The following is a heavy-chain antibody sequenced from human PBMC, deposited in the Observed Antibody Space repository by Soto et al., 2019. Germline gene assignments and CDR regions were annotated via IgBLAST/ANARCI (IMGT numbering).Heavy chain of an antibody. J-gene: IGHJ6*03. V-gene: IGHV3-23*01. CDR3: AKDLAQVVPAAMPYYYYHMDV. CDR1: GFTFSSYA. D-gene: IGHD2-2*01. Sequence: HPGGSLRLSCAASGFTFSSYAMSWVRQAPGKGLEWVSAISGSGGSTYYADSVKGRFTISRDNSKNTLYLQMNSLRAEDTAVYYRAKDLAQVVPAAMPYYYYHMDVWGKGATVTVSS. CDR2: ISGSGGST.